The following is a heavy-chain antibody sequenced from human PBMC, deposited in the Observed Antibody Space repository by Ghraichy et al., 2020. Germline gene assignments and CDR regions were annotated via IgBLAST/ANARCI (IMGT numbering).Heavy chain of an antibody. D-gene: IGHD2-15*01. J-gene: IGHJ4*02. CDR3: AKGPMGSSFSVDY. V-gene: IGHV3-43*01. Sequence: GGSLRLSCAASGFTFDDYTMHWVRQAPGKGLEWVSLISWDGGSTYYADSVKGRFTISRDNSKNSLYLQMNSLRTEDTALYYCAKGPMGSSFSVDYWGQGTLVTVSS. CDR1: GFTFDDYT. CDR2: ISWDGGST.